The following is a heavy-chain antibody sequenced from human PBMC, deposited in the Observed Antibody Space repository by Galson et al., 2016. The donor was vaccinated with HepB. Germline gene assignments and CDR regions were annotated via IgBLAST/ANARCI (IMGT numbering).Heavy chain of an antibody. Sequence: SLRLSCAASGFTFSSYSMTWVRQAPGQGLEWVASISTASSYKYYADSVKGRFTLSRDNAKNSLNLQMNGLRAGDTAVYYCATDLGPRGIWDVDGFDVWGQGTMVTVSS. CDR3: ATDLGPRGIWDVDGFDV. D-gene: IGHD1-14*01. CDR1: GFTFSSYS. J-gene: IGHJ3*01. V-gene: IGHV3-21*03. CDR2: ISTASSYK.